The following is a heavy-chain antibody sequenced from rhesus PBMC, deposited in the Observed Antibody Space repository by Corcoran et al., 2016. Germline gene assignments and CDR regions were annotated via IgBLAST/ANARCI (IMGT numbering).Heavy chain of an antibody. CDR1: GGSISGYYY. V-gene: IGHV4-143*01. J-gene: IGHJ5-1*01. D-gene: IGHD2-39*02. CDR3: ASSVVVVFALNRFDV. CDR2: IYGNSAST. Sequence: QVQLQESGPGLVKPSETLSLTCTVSGGSISGYYYWSWIRQPPGQGLEWIGGIYGNSASTYHNPPLKLRVTISKDTSKNQCSLKLSSVTAADTAVYYCASSVVVVFALNRFDVWGPGVLVTVSS.